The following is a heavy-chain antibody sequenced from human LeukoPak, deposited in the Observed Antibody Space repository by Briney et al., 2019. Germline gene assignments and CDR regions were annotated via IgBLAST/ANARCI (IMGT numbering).Heavy chain of an antibody. V-gene: IGHV3-9*01. J-gene: IGHJ4*02. CDR3: AKNTHVAVTGTFDS. Sequence: AGMSLRLSCAASGFTFGDFAMHWVRQAPGKGLEWVSGLNWNSAATGYADSVKGRFTISRDNAKTSLYLQMNSLGPEDTAFYYCAKNTHVAVTGTFDSWGQEAQVTVSS. D-gene: IGHD6-19*01. CDR1: GFTFGDFA. CDR2: LNWNSAAT.